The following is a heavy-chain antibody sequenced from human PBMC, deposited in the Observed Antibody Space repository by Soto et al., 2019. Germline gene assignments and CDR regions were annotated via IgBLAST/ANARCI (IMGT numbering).Heavy chain of an antibody. CDR2: ISGSGEYK. V-gene: IGHV3-23*01. CDR1: GFTFSIYA. D-gene: IGHD3-10*01. CDR3: AKDTGVGEPLVY. J-gene: IGHJ4*02. Sequence: GGSLRLSCAASGFTFSIYAMSWVRQAPGKGLEWVSGISGSGEYKYYADSVQGRFTISRDNSKNTLSLQMSSLRAEDTAVYYCAKDTGVGEPLVYWGQGTLVTVSS.